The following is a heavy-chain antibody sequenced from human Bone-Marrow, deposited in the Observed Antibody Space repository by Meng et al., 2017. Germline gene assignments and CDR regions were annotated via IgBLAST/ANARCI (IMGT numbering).Heavy chain of an antibody. CDR1: GFTFSSYS. V-gene: IGHV3-21*01. CDR3: ASATIYSGYSYAFYYYYGMDV. CDR2: ISSSSSYI. J-gene: IGHJ6*01. Sequence: GESLKISCAASGFTFSSYSMNWVRQAPGKGLEWVSSISSSSSYIYYADSVKGRFTISRDNAKNSLYLQMNSLRAEDTAVYYCASATIYSGYSYAFYYYYGMDVWGQGTTVTVSS. D-gene: IGHD5-18*01.